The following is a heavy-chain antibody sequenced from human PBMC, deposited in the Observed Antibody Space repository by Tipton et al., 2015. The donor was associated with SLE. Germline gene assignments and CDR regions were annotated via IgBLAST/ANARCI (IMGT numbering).Heavy chain of an antibody. J-gene: IGHJ3*02. V-gene: IGHV4-61*01. Sequence: TLSLTCTVSGGSVSSGSYYWSWIRQPPGKGLEWIGYIYYSGSTNYNPSLKSRVTISVDTSKNQFSLKLSSVTAADTAVYYCARDRGGGTYDIWGQWTIVTVSS. D-gene: IGHD3-10*01. CDR2: IYYSGST. CDR3: ARDRGGGTYDI. CDR1: GGSVSSGSYY.